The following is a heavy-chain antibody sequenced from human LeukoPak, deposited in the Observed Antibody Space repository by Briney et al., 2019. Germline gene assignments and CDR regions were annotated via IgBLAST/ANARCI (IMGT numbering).Heavy chain of an antibody. CDR1: GYSFPIYW. CDR2: IYPDDSET. J-gene: IGHJ4*02. D-gene: IGHD6-19*01. Sequence: GESLKVSCKGSGYSFPIYWIAWVRQMPGKGLEWMGIIYPDDSETRYSPSFQGQVTFSVDRSINTAYLQWSSLKASDTAIYYCARRPSSDWYGRSYFDYWGQGTLVTVSS. V-gene: IGHV5-51*01. CDR3: ARRPSSDWYGRSYFDY.